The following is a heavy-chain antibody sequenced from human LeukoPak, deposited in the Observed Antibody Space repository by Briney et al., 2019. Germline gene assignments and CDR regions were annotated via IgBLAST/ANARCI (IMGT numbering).Heavy chain of an antibody. CDR2: IIPIFGTA. CDR3: ARVGVYDSSGYFDY. V-gene: IGHV1-69*13. Sequence: ASVKVSCKASGGTFSSYAISWVRQAPGQGLEWMGGIIPIFGTANYAQKFQGRVTITADESTSTAYMELSSLRSEDKAVYYWARVGVYDSSGYFDYWGQGTLVTVSA. D-gene: IGHD3-22*01. J-gene: IGHJ4*02. CDR1: GGTFSSYA.